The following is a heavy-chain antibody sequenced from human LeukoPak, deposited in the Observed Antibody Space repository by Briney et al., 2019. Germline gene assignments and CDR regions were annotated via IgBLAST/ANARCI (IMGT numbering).Heavy chain of an antibody. CDR3: TTDRGLYDSSGYYYFATDI. V-gene: IGHV3-23*01. Sequence: PGGSLRLSCAASGFTFSSYAMSWVRQAPGKGLEWVSSISGSGSNTYYADSVKGRFTISRDNSKNTLFLQMNSLKTEDTAVYYCTTDRGLYDSSGYYYFATDIWGEGTMLTVSS. D-gene: IGHD3-22*01. CDR2: ISGSGSNT. CDR1: GFTFSSYA. J-gene: IGHJ3*02.